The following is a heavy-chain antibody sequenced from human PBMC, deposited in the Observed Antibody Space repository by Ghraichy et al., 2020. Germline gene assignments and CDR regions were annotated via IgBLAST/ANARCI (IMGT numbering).Heavy chain of an antibody. Sequence: GGSLRLSCVGSGFTFSSYNMNWVRQSPGKGLEWVSYITSSSRTIFYSDSVRGRFTISRDNAQNSLYLQMNSLRDEDTAVYYCARASTVVRFYYYDGMDVWGQGTPVTVSS. D-gene: IGHD4-23*01. CDR1: GFTFSSYN. J-gene: IGHJ6*02. V-gene: IGHV3-48*02. CDR2: ITSSSRTI. CDR3: ARASTVVRFYYYDGMDV.